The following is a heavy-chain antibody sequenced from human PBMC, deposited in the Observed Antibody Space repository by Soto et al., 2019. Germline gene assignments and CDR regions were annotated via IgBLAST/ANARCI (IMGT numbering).Heavy chain of an antibody. J-gene: IGHJ6*03. Sequence: SETLSLTCTVSGGSISSYYWSWIRQPPGKGLEWIGYIYYSGSTNYNPSLKSRVTISVDTSKNQFSLKLSSVTAADTAVYYCARRARITMVRGKYYYYYYMDVWGKGTTVTVSS. D-gene: IGHD3-10*01. CDR2: IYYSGST. CDR1: GGSISSYY. V-gene: IGHV4-59*08. CDR3: ARRARITMVRGKYYYYYYMDV.